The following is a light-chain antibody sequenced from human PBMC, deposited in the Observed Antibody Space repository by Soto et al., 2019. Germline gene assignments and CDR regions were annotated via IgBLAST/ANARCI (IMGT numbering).Light chain of an antibody. J-gene: IGKJ1*01. Sequence: ESVLTQSAGTLFLSPGERATLSFMASHSVSSSYLSWYQHKPRQSPRPLIQGAPIRATDIPDRFSGSGSGTDFTLTITRLEPEDFAVYYCQQYGSPPGTFGQGTKVDIK. V-gene: IGKV3-20*01. CDR3: QQYGSPPGT. CDR1: HSVSSSY. CDR2: GAP.